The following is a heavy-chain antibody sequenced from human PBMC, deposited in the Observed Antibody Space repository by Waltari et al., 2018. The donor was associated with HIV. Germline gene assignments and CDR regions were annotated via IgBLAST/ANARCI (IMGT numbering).Heavy chain of an antibody. J-gene: IGHJ4*02. V-gene: IGHV4-4*02. CDR1: GASISSSKW. D-gene: IGHD4-17*01. Sequence: QAQLQESGPGLVKPSETLSLSCTVPGASISSSKWWSWVRQSPGKGLEWIGEIYHTGNTNFNPSLKSRVTLSIDKAKKTISFNLSSVTATDTATYFCARVRDSGDYGHFDSWGRGTLVIVS. CDR3: ARVRDSGDYGHFDS. CDR2: IYHTGNT.